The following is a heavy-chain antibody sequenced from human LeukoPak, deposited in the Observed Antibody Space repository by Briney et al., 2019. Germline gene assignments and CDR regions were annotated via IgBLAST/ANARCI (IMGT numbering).Heavy chain of an antibody. J-gene: IGHJ4*02. Sequence: ASVTVSFTASGYIFTGYYMHWVRQAPGQGLEWMGRMNPNSGGTNYARKFQGRVTMTRDTSINTAYMELTSLRSGDTAVYYCARSRGVDYWGQGTLVTVSS. V-gene: IGHV1-2*06. CDR2: MNPNSGGT. CDR3: ARSRGVDY. CDR1: GYIFTGYY. D-gene: IGHD3-10*01.